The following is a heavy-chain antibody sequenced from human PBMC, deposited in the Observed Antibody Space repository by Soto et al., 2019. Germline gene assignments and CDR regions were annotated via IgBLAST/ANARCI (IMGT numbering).Heavy chain of an antibody. CDR3: AKDRGPCSGNKCSSLYYYYGMDV. J-gene: IGHJ6*02. V-gene: IGHV3-9*01. CDR2: VSWNSEIV. Sequence: EVQLVESGGGLVQPGRSLRLSCAASGFKFGDYAMHWVRQAPGKGLEWVSGVSWNSEIVGYADSVKGRFTISRDNAKNSLYLEMNSLRTEDTALYYCAKDRGPCSGNKCSSLYYYYGMDVWGQGTTVTVSS. CDR1: GFKFGDYA. D-gene: IGHD2-15*01.